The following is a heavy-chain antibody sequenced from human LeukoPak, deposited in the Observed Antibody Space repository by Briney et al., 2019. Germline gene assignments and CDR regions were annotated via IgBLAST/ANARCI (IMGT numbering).Heavy chain of an antibody. Sequence: ASVKVSCKASGYTFTSYDINWVRQATGQGLEWMGWMNPNSGNTGYAQKFQGRVTMTRNTSISTAYMELSSLRSEDTAVYYCAVLRVVIPPLDAFDIWRQGTMVTVSA. CDR2: MNPNSGNT. CDR1: GYTFTSYD. J-gene: IGHJ3*02. V-gene: IGHV1-8*01. CDR3: AVLRVVIPPLDAFDI. D-gene: IGHD3-3*01.